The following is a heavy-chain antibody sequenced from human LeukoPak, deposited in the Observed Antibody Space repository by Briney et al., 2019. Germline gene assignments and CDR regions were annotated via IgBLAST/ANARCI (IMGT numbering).Heavy chain of an antibody. CDR2: INPSGGST. D-gene: IGHD2-2*03. V-gene: IGHV1-46*01. CDR3: ARSLRMDNWFDP. J-gene: IGHJ5*02. CDR1: GYTFTSYY. Sequence: GASVKVSCTASGYTFTSYYMHWVRQAPGQGLEWMGIINPSGGSTSYAQKFQGRVTMTRDTSTSTVYMELSCLRSEDTAVYYCARSLRMDNWFDPWGQGTLVTVSS.